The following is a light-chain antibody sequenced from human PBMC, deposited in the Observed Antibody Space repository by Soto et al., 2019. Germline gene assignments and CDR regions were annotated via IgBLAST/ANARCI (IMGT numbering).Light chain of an antibody. CDR2: KAS. J-gene: IGKJ3*01. V-gene: IGKV1-5*03. CDR3: QQYSSYSLFS. Sequence: DIKMTQSPSTLSASVGDRVTITCRASQNINNWLAWYQQKPGKAPKLLISKASSLQGGVPSRFSGSGSGTEYTLTISCLQADDFATYYCQQYSSYSLFSFGPGTKVDIK. CDR1: QNINNW.